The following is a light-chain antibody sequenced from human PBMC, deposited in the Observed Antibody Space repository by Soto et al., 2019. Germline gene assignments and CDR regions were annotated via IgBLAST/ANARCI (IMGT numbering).Light chain of an antibody. CDR1: HSVTTH. CDR3: QQRSDSIT. J-gene: IGKJ5*01. CDR2: DAS. Sequence: EIVSTQSPDTLSLSPGERATLSCWASHSVTTHLAWFQQRPGQTPRLLIYDASTRAPGIPARFSGRGSGADFTLTISSLEPEDFAVYYCQQRSDSITFGQGTRLEIK. V-gene: IGKV3-11*01.